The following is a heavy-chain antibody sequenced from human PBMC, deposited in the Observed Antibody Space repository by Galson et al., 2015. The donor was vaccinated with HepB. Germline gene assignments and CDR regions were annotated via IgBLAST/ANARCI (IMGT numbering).Heavy chain of an antibody. Sequence: SLRLSCAVSGFTVNRYWMHWARHSPGKGPGWVPRSISDGTGAANADFVGGRFTISRDNARKRLYLQMNGLKVEDTAVYYCARDPGGGGYDLDYWGQGTQVSVSS. V-gene: IGHV3-74*01. CDR3: ARDPGGGGYDLDY. CDR1: GFTVNRYW. J-gene: IGHJ4*02. CDR2: SISDGTGA. D-gene: IGHD5-12*01.